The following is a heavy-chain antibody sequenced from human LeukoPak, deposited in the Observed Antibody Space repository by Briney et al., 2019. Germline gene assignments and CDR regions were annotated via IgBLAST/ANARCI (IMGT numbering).Heavy chain of an antibody. CDR3: ARDVRTGKRNYYYMDV. CDR1: GGSISSYY. Sequence: SETLSLTCTVSGGSISSYYWSWIRQPAGKGLEWIGRIYTSGSTNYNPSLKSRVTMSVDTSKNQFSLKLSSVTAADTAVYYCARDVRTGKRNYYYMDVWGKGTTVTVSS. D-gene: IGHD1-1*01. J-gene: IGHJ6*03. V-gene: IGHV4-4*07. CDR2: IYTSGST.